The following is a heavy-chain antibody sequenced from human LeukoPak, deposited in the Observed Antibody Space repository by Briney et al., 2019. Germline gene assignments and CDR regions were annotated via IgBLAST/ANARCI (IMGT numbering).Heavy chain of an antibody. CDR1: GGPFSGYF. CDR2: IHNSGTT. J-gene: IGHJ4*02. D-gene: IGHD3-10*01. V-gene: IGHV4-34*01. Sequence: SETLSLTCAVSGGPFSGYFWSWIRQSSGKGLEWIGEIHNSGTTNYNPSLNSRVTISEDTSKNQFYLNLSSVTAADTAVYYCARRYYYNLGSFPFDFWGQGTLVTVSS. CDR3: ARRYYYNLGSFPFDF.